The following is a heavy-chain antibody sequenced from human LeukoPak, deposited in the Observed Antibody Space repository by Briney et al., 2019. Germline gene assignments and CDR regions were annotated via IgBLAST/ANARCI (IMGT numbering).Heavy chain of an antibody. CDR2: IYHSGST. CDR1: GDSISSSNW. J-gene: IGHJ4*02. D-gene: IGHD3-16*01. CDR3: ARDRGLRFLDY. Sequence: SETLSLICAVSGDSISSSNWWSWVRQPPEKGLEWIGAIYHSGSTNYNPSLKSRVTISVDKSKNQFSLKLSSVTAADTAVYYCARDRGLRFLDYWGQGTLVTVSS. V-gene: IGHV4-4*02.